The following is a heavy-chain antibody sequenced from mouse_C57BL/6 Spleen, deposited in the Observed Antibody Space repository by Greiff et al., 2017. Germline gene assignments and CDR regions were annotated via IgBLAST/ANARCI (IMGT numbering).Heavy chain of an antibody. J-gene: IGHJ4*01. CDR1: GYTFTDYN. D-gene: IGHD2-4*01. Sequence: EVQLVESGAELVKPGASVKISCKASGYTFTDYNMDWVKQSHGKSLEWIGDINPDNGGTIYNQKFKGKATMTVDKSSSTAYLELRSLTSEDTAVYYSARRDEYDRSYYAMDYWGKGTSVTVSS. CDR3: ARRDEYDRSYYAMDY. V-gene: IGHV1-18*01. CDR2: INPDNGGT.